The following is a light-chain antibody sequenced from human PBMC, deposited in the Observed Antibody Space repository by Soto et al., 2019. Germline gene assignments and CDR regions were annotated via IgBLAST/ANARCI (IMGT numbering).Light chain of an antibody. V-gene: IGKV3-11*01. Sequence: EIVLTQSPATLSLSPGERATLSCRASPSVTNYLAWYQQKPGQPPRLLIYAAFNRAAGIPARFSGSGSGTDFTLTISSLEPEDSAVYYCQQRNIWPPVTFGQGTRLENK. CDR3: QQRNIWPPVT. CDR1: PSVTNY. J-gene: IGKJ5*01. CDR2: AAF.